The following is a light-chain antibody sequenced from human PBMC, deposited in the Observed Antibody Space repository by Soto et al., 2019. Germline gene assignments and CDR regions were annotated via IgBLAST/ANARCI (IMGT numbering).Light chain of an antibody. V-gene: IGKV3-20*01. CDR3: QQYGTSLN. CDR2: APS. J-gene: IGKJ4*01. Sequence: IGLTQSPGTLSLSPGEGATLSCRASQNIKNNFLAWYQPRPGQAPRLLIQAPSIRATGTPDRFTGSASWTDFTLIISRLAPEDFAVYYWQQYGTSLNFGGGTRVEIK. CDR1: QNIKNNF.